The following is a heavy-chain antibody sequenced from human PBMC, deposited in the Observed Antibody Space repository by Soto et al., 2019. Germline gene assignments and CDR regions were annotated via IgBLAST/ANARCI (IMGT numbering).Heavy chain of an antibody. J-gene: IGHJ4*02. V-gene: IGHV3-30-3*01. CDR3: ASRPFDY. CDR1: GFTFSSYA. Sequence: GGSLRLSCAASGFTFSSYAMHWVRQAPGKGLEWVAVISYDGSNKYYADSVKGRFTISRDNSKNTLYLQMNSLRAEDTAVYYCASRPFDYWGQGTLVTVS. CDR2: ISYDGSNK.